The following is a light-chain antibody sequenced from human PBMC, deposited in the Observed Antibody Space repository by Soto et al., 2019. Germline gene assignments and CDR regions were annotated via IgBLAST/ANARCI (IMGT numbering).Light chain of an antibody. CDR3: QQYGSSPPIT. Sequence: EIVLTQSPGTLSLSPGERATLSCRASQSVSSTYLAWYQRKPGQAPRLLIYDASTRATGIPDRFSGSGSGTDFTLTISRLEPEDFAVYYCQQYGSSPPITFGQGTRLEIK. CDR2: DAS. V-gene: IGKV3-20*01. CDR1: QSVSSTY. J-gene: IGKJ5*01.